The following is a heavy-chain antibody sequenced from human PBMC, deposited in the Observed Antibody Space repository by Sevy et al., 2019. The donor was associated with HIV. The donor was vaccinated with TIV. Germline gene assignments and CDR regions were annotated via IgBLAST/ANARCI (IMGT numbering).Heavy chain of an antibody. V-gene: IGHV3-21*01. D-gene: IGHD3-10*01. J-gene: IGHJ4*02. CDR1: GFTFSNYF. CDR2: ISSGSSYI. Sequence: GGSLRLSCAASGFTFSNYFMNWVRQAPGKGLEWVSSISSGSSYIFYADSLKRRFTISRDNAKNSLYLHMNSLRAEDTAVYYCARWDYYGSLYYFDYWGPGTLVTVSS. CDR3: ARWDYYGSLYYFDY.